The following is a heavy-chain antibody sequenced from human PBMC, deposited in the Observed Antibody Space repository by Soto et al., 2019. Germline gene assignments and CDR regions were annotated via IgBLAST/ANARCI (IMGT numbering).Heavy chain of an antibody. D-gene: IGHD6-13*01. CDR3: ARDTSGYRRDYYYGMDV. CDR2: TYYRSKWYN. Sequence: QTLSLTCVISGDSVSSNSAAWNWIRQSPSRGLEWLGRTYYRSKWYNDYAVSVKSRITIKPDTSKNQFSLQLNSVTPEDTAVYYCARDTSGYRRDYYYGMDVWGQGTTVTVSS. J-gene: IGHJ6*02. CDR1: GDSVSSNSAA. V-gene: IGHV6-1*01.